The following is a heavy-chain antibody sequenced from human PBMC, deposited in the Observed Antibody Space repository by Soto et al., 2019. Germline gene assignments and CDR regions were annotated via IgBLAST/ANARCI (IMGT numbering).Heavy chain of an antibody. V-gene: IGHV3-11*01. J-gene: IGHJ5*01. CDR2: ISSSVSTI. CDR3: ARGGAPSDHWFDP. Sequence: RLCYAVFWFTCVDYCISCIRQNPGKGLEWLSYISSSVSTIYYADSVQGRFTISRDNAKNSLYLQMNSLRAEDTAVYYCARGGAPSDHWFDPWGEAPLVTGYS. CDR1: WFTCVDYC. D-gene: IGHD1-26*01.